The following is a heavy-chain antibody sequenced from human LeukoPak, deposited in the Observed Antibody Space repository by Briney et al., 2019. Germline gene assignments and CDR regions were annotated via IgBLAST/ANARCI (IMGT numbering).Heavy chain of an antibody. Sequence: PSETLSLTCTVSGGSISSGSYYWSWIRQPAGKGLEWIGRMYTSGSTNYNPSLKSRVTISVDTSKNQFSLNLSSVTAADTAVYYCARGASSSSAIGYYYYYMDVWGNGTMVTVSS. CDR2: MYTSGST. CDR1: GGSISSGSYY. V-gene: IGHV4-61*02. D-gene: IGHD3-16*01. CDR3: ARGASSSSAIGYYYYYMDV. J-gene: IGHJ6*03.